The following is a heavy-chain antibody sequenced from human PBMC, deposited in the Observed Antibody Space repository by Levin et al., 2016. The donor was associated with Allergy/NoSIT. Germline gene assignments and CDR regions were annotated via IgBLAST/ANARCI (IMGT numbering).Heavy chain of an antibody. Sequence: SETLSLTCSVSGDSVNSYAYHWAWFRQPTESGLQWLGSVQITGRQSSNPSLNSRVSMSIDRRRNSFSLQLSSATAADTAVYYCARVLITVVPAPSDLFDIWGPGMAVTVSS. CDR2: VQITGRQ. V-gene: IGHV4-39*02. D-gene: IGHD2-2*01. J-gene: IGHJ3*02. CDR1: GDSVNSYAYH. CDR3: ARVLITVVPAPSDLFDI.